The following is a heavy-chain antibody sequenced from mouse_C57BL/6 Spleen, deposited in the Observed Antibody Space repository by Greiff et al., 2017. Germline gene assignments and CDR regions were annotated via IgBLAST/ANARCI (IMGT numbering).Heavy chain of an antibody. D-gene: IGHD2-4*01. CDR1: GYTFTSYW. CDR2: IDPSDSET. V-gene: IGHV1-52*01. Sequence: VQLQQPGAELVRPGSSVKLSCKASGYTFTSYWMHWVKQRPIQGLEWIGNIDPSDSETHYNQKFKDKATLTVDKSSSTAYMQLSSLTSEDAAVYYCASWDYDGAMDYWGQGTTVTFST. CDR3: ASWDYDGAMDY. J-gene: IGHJ4*01.